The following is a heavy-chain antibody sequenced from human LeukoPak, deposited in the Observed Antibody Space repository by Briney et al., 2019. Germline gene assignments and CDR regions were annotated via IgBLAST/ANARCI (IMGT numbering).Heavy chain of an antibody. CDR1: GFTFSSYA. D-gene: IGHD1-26*01. J-gene: IGHJ4*02. CDR2: ISGSGGST. V-gene: IGHV3-23*01. Sequence: PGGSLRLSCAASGFTFSSYAMSWVRQAPGKGLEWVSAISGSGGSTYYADSVKGRFTISRDNSKNTLYLQMNSLRAKDTAVYYCAKRLILLYFVGYWGQGTLVTVSS. CDR3: AKRLILLYFVGY.